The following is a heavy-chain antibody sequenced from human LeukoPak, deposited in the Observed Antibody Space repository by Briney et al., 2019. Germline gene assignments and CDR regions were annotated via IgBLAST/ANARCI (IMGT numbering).Heavy chain of an antibody. D-gene: IGHD3-3*01. J-gene: IGHJ4*02. CDR1: GYTFTSYG. V-gene: IGHV1-18*01. CDR3: ARGPPTIFGVVIRVY. Sequence: GASVKVSCKASGYTFTSYGISWVRQAPGQGLEWMGWISAYNGNTNYAQKLQGRVTMTTDTSTSTAYMELRSLRSDDTAVCYCARGPPTIFGVVIRVYWGQGTLVTVSS. CDR2: ISAYNGNT.